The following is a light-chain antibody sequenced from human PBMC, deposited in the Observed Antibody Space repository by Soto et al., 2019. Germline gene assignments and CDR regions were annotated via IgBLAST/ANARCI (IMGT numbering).Light chain of an antibody. CDR1: QSISNW. CDR2: KAS. V-gene: IGKV1-5*03. J-gene: IGKJ1*01. CDR3: QHYDSFTWT. Sequence: IHMTHSPYTLSASLAYGFTITVRSSQSISNWLAWYQQKPGKAPKLLIYKASTLESGVPSRFSGSGSGTEFTLTISSLQPDDFATYYCQHYDSFTWTFGQGTKV.